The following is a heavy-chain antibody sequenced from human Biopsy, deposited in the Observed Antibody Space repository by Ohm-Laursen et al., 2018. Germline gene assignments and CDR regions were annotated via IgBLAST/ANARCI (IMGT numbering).Heavy chain of an antibody. D-gene: IGHD3-3*01. V-gene: IGHV4-59*08. CDR2: VYYSGST. CDR3: ARHSLDDFWSGAHYYFDY. Sequence: SDTLSLTCAVFGKTFSDYQWSWIRQPPGKGLEWIGHVYYSGSTFYNSSLESRVTVSVDTSKNQFHLRLTSMSASDTAVYYCARHSLDDFWSGAHYYFDYWGLGTLVTVSS. J-gene: IGHJ4*02. CDR1: GKTFSDYQ.